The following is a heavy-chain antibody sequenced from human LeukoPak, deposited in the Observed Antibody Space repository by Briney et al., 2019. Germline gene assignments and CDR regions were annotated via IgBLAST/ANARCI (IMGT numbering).Heavy chain of an antibody. Sequence: SVEVFCKGSGYTFSSLGISWGRQAPGQGRVGVGGDSAYNGNTNYAQKLQGRVTMTTDTSTSTAYMELRSLRSDDTAVYYCARDPPYYDFWSGQRGDWFDPWGQGTLVTVSS. CDR3: ARDPPYYDFWSGQRGDWFDP. D-gene: IGHD3-3*01. J-gene: IGHJ5*02. V-gene: IGHV1-18*01. CDR1: GYTFSSLG. CDR2: DSAYNGNT.